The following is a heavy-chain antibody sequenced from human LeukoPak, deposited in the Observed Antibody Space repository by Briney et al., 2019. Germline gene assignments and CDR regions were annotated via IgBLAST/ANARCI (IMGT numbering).Heavy chain of an antibody. CDR2: LYSGGRS. CDR3: VRKSFGESVY. CDR1: DFLVISNY. D-gene: IGHD3-10*01. Sequence: GGSLRLSCAPYDFLVISNYMSWVRQPPGKGLEWVSLLYSGGRSYLADSVKGRFSISRGDSNNAVYLQMNSLRPEDTAVYYCVRKSFGESVYWGQGSLVTVSS. J-gene: IGHJ4*02. V-gene: IGHV3-53*01.